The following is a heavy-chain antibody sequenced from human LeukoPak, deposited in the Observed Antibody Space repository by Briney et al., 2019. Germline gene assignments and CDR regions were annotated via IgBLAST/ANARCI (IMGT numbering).Heavy chain of an antibody. V-gene: IGHV1-2*02. D-gene: IGHD5/OR15-5a*01. CDR2: INSNSGAT. CDR1: GYNFNDYH. J-gene: IGHJ4*02. CDR3: ARDPVQVVSLHFVY. Sequence: SVKVSCKASGYNFNDYHMHWVRQAPGQGLEWMGYINSNSGATNLGQKFQDRVTMTSDTSTSTVYMELSGLISDDTAVYYCARDPVQVVSLHFVYWGQGTLITLSS.